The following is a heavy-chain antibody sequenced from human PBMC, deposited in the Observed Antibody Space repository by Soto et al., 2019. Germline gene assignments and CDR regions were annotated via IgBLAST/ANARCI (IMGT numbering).Heavy chain of an antibody. CDR3: ARELHGGSYGMDV. Sequence: GGSLRLSCAASGFTFSNYDMHRVRQVTGKGLEWVSGITTAGDTYCPGPVKGRFTISREKAKNSLYLQMNSLSAGDTAVYYCARELHGGSYGMDVWGQGTTVTVSS. CDR1: GFTFSNYD. V-gene: IGHV3-13*01. J-gene: IGHJ6*02. CDR2: ITTAGDT.